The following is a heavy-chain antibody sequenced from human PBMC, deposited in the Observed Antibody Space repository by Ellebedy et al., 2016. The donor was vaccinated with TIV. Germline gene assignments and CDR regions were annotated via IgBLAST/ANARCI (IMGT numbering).Heavy chain of an antibody. D-gene: IGHD2-2*01. Sequence: PGGSLRLSCAASGFTFSSYSMNWVRQAPGKGLEWVSSISSSSSYIYYADSVKGRFTISRDNAKNSLYLQMNSLRAEDTAVYYCARADRTAYYYYGMDVWGQGTTVTVSS. CDR2: ISSSSSYI. V-gene: IGHV3-21*01. CDR3: ARADRTAYYYYGMDV. CDR1: GFTFSSYS. J-gene: IGHJ6*02.